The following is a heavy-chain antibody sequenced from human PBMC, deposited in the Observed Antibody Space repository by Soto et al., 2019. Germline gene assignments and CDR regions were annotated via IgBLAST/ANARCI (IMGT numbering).Heavy chain of an antibody. CDR1: GVAFNRQD. CDR2: IIPMFGTP. D-gene: IGHD5-12*01. V-gene: IGHV1-69*13. CDR3: ATSEGRDGYSFDY. J-gene: IGHJ4*02. Sequence: SSVNVSCKTSGVAFNRQDMRWVRQAPGQGLEWMGGIIPMFGTPHYAEKFQDRVTITADESTGTAYLELSSQTSEDTAVYYCATSEGRDGYSFDYWGPGTLVTISS.